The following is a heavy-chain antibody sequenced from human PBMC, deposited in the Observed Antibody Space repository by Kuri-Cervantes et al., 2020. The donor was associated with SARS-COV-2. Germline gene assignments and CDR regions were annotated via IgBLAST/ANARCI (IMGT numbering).Heavy chain of an antibody. CDR3: ARDMGDVDYSNPPRVFDY. CDR2: ISYDGSNK. J-gene: IGHJ4*02. Sequence: GESLKISCAASGFTFSSYAMHWVRQAPGKGLEWVAVISYDGSNKYYADSVKGRFTISRDSAKNSLYLQMNSLRAEDTAVYYCARDMGDVDYSNPPRVFDYWGQGTLVTVSS. V-gene: IGHV3-30-3*01. CDR1: GFTFSSYA. D-gene: IGHD4-11*01.